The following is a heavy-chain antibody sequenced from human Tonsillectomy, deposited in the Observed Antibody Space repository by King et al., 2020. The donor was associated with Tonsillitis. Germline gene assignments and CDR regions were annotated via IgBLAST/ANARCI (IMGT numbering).Heavy chain of an antibody. D-gene: IGHD3-22*01. Sequence: VQLVESGGGVVQPGGSLRLSCAASGFTFSSYGMHWVCQAPGKGLEWVAFIRYDGTNEYYADSVKGRFTISRDNSKNTLYLQMNSLRAEDTAVYYCAKDPYHYDNSGYPYFDYWGQGTLVTVSS. CDR3: AKDPYHYDNSGYPYFDY. J-gene: IGHJ4*02. CDR2: IRYDGTNE. V-gene: IGHV3-30*02. CDR1: GFTFSSYG.